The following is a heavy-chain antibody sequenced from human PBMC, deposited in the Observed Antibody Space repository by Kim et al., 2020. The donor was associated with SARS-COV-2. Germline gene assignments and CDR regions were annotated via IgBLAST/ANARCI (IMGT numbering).Heavy chain of an antibody. CDR1: GYTFTSYD. D-gene: IGHD3-10*01. V-gene: IGHV1-8*01. Sequence: ASVKVSCKASGYTFTSYDINWVRQATGQGLEWMGWMNPNSGNTGYAQKFQGSVTMTRNTSISTAYMELSSLRSEDTAVYYCARSPLSMVRGVLLGYYYYGMDVWGQGTTVTVSS. J-gene: IGHJ6*02. CDR2: MNPNSGNT. CDR3: ARSPLSMVRGVLLGYYYYGMDV.